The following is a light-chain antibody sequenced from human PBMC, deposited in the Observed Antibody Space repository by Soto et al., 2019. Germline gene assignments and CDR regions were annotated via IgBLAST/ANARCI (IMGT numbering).Light chain of an antibody. CDR2: AAS. CDR3: QQSYSAPYI. J-gene: IGKJ2*01. CDR1: QSISMF. Sequence: EIQMTQSPSSLSASVGDRVTITCRASQSISMFLSWYQQKPGQAPKLLIYAASSMQSGVPSRFSGSGSGTDFTLTSGSLQPEESASYYYQQSYSAPYIFGQGTKLEIK. V-gene: IGKV1-39*01.